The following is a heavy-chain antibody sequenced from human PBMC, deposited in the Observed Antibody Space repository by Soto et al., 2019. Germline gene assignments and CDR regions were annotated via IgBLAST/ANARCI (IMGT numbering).Heavy chain of an antibody. V-gene: IGHV3-30*18. CDR3: AKDRITMIVAEYNWFDP. CDR2: ISYDGSNK. J-gene: IGHJ5*02. Sequence: ESGGGVVPPGRSLRLSCAASGFTFSSYGMHWVRQAPGKGLEWVAVISYDGSNKYYADSVKGRFTISRDNSKNTLYLQMNSLRAEDTAAYYCAKDRITMIVAEYNWFDPWGQGTLVTVSS. D-gene: IGHD3-22*01. CDR1: GFTFSSYG.